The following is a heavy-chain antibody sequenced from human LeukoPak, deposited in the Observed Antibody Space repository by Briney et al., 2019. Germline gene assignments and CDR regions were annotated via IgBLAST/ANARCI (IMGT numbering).Heavy chain of an antibody. CDR3: ARERDGYCGGDCYYYYGMDV. CDR2: IHSGGNT. Sequence: GGSLRLSCMASGFAVSSNYINWVRQAPGKGLEWVSVIHSGGNTYYAHSVKDRFTISRDNSKNTVYLQMNSLRAEDTALYYCARERDGYCGGDCYYYYGMDVWGQGTTVTVSS. J-gene: IGHJ6*02. CDR1: GFAVSSNY. V-gene: IGHV3-66*01. D-gene: IGHD2-21*02.